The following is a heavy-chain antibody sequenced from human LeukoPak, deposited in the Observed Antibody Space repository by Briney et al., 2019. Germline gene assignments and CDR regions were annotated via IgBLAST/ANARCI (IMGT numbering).Heavy chain of an antibody. CDR2: MNPKSGNT. V-gene: IGHV1-8*01. D-gene: IGHD1-26*01. Sequence: ASVKVSCKTSGYTFTNYDINWVRQAAGQGLEWMGWMNPKSGNTGSAQRFQGRVTMTRDTSISTAYMELSSLRSEDTAVYYCARVWGAIDYWGQGTLVTVSS. CDR3: ARVWGAIDY. CDR1: GYTFTNYD. J-gene: IGHJ4*02.